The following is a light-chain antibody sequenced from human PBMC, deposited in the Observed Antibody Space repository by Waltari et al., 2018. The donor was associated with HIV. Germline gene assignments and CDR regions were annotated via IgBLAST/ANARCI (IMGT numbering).Light chain of an antibody. CDR3: QQIYSSPPA. Sequence: DIQMTQSTSSLSASVGDRVTITCRASQHTRSNLNWYQQKPGKAPRLLIHAASSLQNMVPSRFSGSGSGTDFTLTISSLQPEDFATYHCQQIYSSPPAFGQGTNVEIK. CDR2: AAS. V-gene: IGKV1-39*01. J-gene: IGKJ1*01. CDR1: QHTRSN.